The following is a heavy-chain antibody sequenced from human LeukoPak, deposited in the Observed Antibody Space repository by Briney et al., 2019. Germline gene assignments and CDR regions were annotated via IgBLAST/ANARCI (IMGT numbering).Heavy chain of an antibody. CDR2: ISYDGSNK. CDR1: GFTFSSYG. CDR3: ARRTNSGDMDV. D-gene: IGHD2-8*01. J-gene: IGHJ6*02. Sequence: GGSLRLSCAASGFTFSSYGMHWVRQAPGKGLEWVAVISYDGSNKYYADSVKGRFTISRDNSKNTLYLQMNSLRAEDTAVYYCARRTNSGDMDVWGQGTTVTVS. V-gene: IGHV3-30*03.